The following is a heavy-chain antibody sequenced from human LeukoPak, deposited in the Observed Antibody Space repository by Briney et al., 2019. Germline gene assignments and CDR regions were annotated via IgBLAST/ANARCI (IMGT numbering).Heavy chain of an antibody. J-gene: IGHJ4*02. Sequence: KGLEWIGSISYSGSTYYNPSLKSRVTVSRDTSKNQFSLKLSSVTVADTAVYYCARPATVDYWGQGILVTVSS. CDR2: ISYSGST. CDR3: ARPATVDY. V-gene: IGHV4-39*01.